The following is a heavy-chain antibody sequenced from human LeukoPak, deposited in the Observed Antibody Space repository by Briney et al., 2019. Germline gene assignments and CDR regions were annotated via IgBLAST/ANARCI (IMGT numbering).Heavy chain of an antibody. Sequence: PSETLSLTCTVPGGSISSSSYYWGWIRHPPGKGLEWIGSIYYSGSTYYNPSLKSRVTISVDTSKNQFSLKLSSVTAADTAVYYCARHENGYEIIDYWGQGTLVTVSS. D-gene: IGHD5-12*01. J-gene: IGHJ4*02. CDR3: ARHENGYEIIDY. V-gene: IGHV4-39*01. CDR2: IYYSGST. CDR1: GGSISSSSYY.